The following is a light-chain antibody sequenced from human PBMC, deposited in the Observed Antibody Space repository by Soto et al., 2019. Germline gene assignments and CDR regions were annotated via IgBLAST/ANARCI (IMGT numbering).Light chain of an antibody. CDR2: DVS. Sequence: HSALTHPASVSGSPGQSINSFCPGASSDVGGYNYVSWYQQHPGKAPKLMIYDVSNRPSGVSNRFSGSKSGNTGPLTISGLQAVDGADKYTILYSTSSIRVFGT. CDR3: ILYSTSSIRV. J-gene: IGLJ1*01. CDR1: SSDVGGYNY. V-gene: IGLV2-14*01.